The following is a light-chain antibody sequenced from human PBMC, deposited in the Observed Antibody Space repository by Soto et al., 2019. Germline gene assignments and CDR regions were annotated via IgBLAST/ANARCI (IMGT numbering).Light chain of an antibody. Sequence: IVMTQSPATLSVSPWERATLSCRASQSVSSNLAWYQQKPGQAPSLLIYGASTRATGTPARFSGSGSGTEFTLTISSLQSEDFAVYYCQQYIRWPLTFGGGTKVDIK. J-gene: IGKJ4*01. CDR3: QQYIRWPLT. CDR1: QSVSSN. V-gene: IGKV3-15*01. CDR2: GAS.